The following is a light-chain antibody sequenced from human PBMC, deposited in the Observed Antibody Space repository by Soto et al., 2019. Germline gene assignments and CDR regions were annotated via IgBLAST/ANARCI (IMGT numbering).Light chain of an antibody. Sequence: QSVLTQPASVSGSPGQSIAISSTGTRSDVGAYNYVSWYQQHPGKAPKLMISEVTNRPSGVSDRFSGSKSGNTASPTISGLQAEDEADYYCSSFTSRFTFVFGTGTKVTVL. V-gene: IGLV2-14*01. CDR2: EVT. J-gene: IGLJ1*01. CDR1: RSDVGAYNY. CDR3: SSFTSRFTFV.